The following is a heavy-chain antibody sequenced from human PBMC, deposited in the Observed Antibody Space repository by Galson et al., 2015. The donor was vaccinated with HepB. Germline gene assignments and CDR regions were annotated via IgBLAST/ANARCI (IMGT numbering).Heavy chain of an antibody. J-gene: IGHJ2*01. D-gene: IGHD6-13*01. Sequence: SLRLSCAASGFTFSSYAMSWARQAPGKGLEWVSAISGSGGSTYYADSVKGRFTISRDNSKNTLYLQMNSLRAEDTAVDYCAKPIAAHYWYLHHSVRSALATAS. V-gene: IGHV3-23*01. CDR3: AKPIAAHYWYLHH. CDR2: ISGSGGST. CDR1: GFTFSSYA.